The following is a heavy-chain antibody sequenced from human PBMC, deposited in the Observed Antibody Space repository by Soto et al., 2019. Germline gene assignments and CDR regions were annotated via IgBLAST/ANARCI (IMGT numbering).Heavy chain of an antibody. CDR2: ISSSSSYI. Sequence: GGSLRLSCAASGFTFSSYSMNWVRQAPGKGLEWVSSISSSSSYIYYADSVKGRFTISRDNAKNSLYLQMNSLRAEDTAVYYCAREDSNSSGNWFDPWGQGTLVTVSS. D-gene: IGHD6-6*01. CDR1: GFTFSSYS. CDR3: AREDSNSSGNWFDP. J-gene: IGHJ5*02. V-gene: IGHV3-21*01.